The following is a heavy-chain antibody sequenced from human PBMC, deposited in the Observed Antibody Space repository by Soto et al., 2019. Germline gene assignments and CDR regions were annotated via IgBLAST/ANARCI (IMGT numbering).Heavy chain of an antibody. J-gene: IGHJ6*02. CDR3: AREFDYDSSGYHESPDYYGMDV. D-gene: IGHD3-22*01. CDR2: IIPIFGTA. V-gene: IGHV1-69*13. Sequence: EASVKVSCKASGGTFSSYAISWVRQAPGQGLEWMGGIIPIFGTANYAQKFQGRVTITADESTSTAYMELSSLRSEDTAVYYCAREFDYDSSGYHESPDYYGMDVWGQGTTVTVYS. CDR1: GGTFSSYA.